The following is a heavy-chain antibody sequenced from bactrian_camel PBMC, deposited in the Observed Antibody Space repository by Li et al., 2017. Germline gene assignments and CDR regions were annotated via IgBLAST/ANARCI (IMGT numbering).Heavy chain of an antibody. J-gene: IGHJ4*01. Sequence: HVQLVESGGDSVQPGGSLSLSCEVSGYPYNGNCMAWFRQAPGKEREGVAAIGSDGSTSYADTVKGRFTISQDNAKNTLYLQMNSLKPEDTAMYYCAAAACWLNEYNYWGQGTQVTVS. D-gene: IGHD1*01. V-gene: IGHV3S53*01. CDR3: AAAACWLNEYNY. CDR1: GYPYNGNC. CDR2: IGSDGST.